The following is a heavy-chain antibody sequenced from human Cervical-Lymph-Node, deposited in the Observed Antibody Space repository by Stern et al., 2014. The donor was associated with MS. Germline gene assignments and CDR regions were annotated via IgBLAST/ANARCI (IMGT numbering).Heavy chain of an antibody. CDR3: ARGELKEGLVRGMDV. J-gene: IGHJ6*02. D-gene: IGHD1-26*01. Sequence: QVQLVESGAEVKKPGSSVKVSCEASGGTFSSYAISWVRQAPGKGLQWMGGIITIFGTANYAQKFQGRVTITADESTSTAYMELSSLRSEDTAVYYCARGELKEGLVRGMDVWGQGTTVTVSS. CDR1: GGTFSSYA. CDR2: IITIFGTA. V-gene: IGHV1-69*01.